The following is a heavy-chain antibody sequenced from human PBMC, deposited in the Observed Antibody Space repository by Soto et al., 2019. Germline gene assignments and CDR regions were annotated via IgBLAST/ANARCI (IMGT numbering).Heavy chain of an antibody. J-gene: IGHJ3*02. Sequence: ASVKVSCKASGYTFTSYGISWVRQAPGQGLEWMGWISAYNGNTNYAQKLQGRVTMTTDTSTSTAYMELRSLRSDDTAVYYCARDWAYDSSGYYYLFQAFDIWGQGTMVNVSS. CDR1: GYTFTSYG. CDR2: ISAYNGNT. D-gene: IGHD3-22*01. V-gene: IGHV1-18*01. CDR3: ARDWAYDSSGYYYLFQAFDI.